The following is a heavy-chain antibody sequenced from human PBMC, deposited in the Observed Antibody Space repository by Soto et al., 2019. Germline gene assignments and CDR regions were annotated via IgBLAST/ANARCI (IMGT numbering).Heavy chain of an antibody. J-gene: IGHJ6*02. D-gene: IGHD3-3*01. CDR1: AVTLSTYS. V-gene: IGHV3-48*02. CDR3: ARDQISYYDFWSGLAARDYYYYGMDV. CDR2: ISSSRSTI. Sequence: GGSLRLSCAASAVTLSTYSMNLVRHAPGKGMEWVSYISSSRSTIYYADSVKGRLTISRDNAKNSLYLQMNSLRDEDTAVYYCARDQISYYDFWSGLAARDYYYYGMDVWGQGTTITVSS.